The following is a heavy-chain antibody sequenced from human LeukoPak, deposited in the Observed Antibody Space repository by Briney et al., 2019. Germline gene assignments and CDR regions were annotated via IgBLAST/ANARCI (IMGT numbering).Heavy chain of an antibody. CDR3: GVEGLGYYDFSTANY. V-gene: IGHV3-21*01. CDR2: ISSSSSYI. J-gene: IGHJ4*02. CDR1: GFTFSSYE. Sequence: PGGSLRLSCAASGFTFSSYEMNWVRQAPGKGLEWVSSISSSSSYIYYADSVKGRFTISRDNAKNSLYLQMNSLRAEDTAVYYCGVEGLGYYDFSTANYWGQGTLVTVSS. D-gene: IGHD3-3*01.